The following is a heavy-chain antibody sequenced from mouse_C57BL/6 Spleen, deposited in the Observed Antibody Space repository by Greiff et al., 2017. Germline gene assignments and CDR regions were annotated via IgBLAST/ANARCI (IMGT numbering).Heavy chain of an antibody. V-gene: IGHV5-9-1*02. CDR3: TRGEYYYGSSPWFAY. J-gene: IGHJ3*01. CDR1: GFTFSSYA. CDR2: ISSGGDYI. Sequence: EVMLVESGEGLVKPGGSLKLSCAASGFTFSSYAMSWVRQTPEKRLEWVAYISSGGDYIYYADTVKGRFTISRDNARNTLYLQMSSLKSEDTAMYYCTRGEYYYGSSPWFAYWGQGTLVTVSA. D-gene: IGHD1-1*01.